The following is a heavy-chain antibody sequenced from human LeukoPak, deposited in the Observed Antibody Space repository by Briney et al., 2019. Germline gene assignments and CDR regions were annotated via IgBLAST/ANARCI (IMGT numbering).Heavy chain of an antibody. V-gene: IGHV3-64*02. CDR3: ARIVATMGRVDY. D-gene: IGHD5-12*01. J-gene: IGHJ4*02. Sequence: RGSLRLSCAASGFTFSTYAMHWVRQAPGKGLEYVSAISTNGDSTYYADSVKGRFTISRDNSKNTLFLQMGSLRADDMAVYYCARIVATMGRVDYWGQGTLVTVSS. CDR1: GFTFSTYA. CDR2: ISTNGDST.